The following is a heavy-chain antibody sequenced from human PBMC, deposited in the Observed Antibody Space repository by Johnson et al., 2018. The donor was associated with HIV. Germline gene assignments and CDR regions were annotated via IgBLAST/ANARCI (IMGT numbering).Heavy chain of an antibody. CDR1: GFTVSSNY. J-gene: IGHJ3*02. CDR3: ARDQYDRGDGALDI. CDR2: ISWSGRTI. Sequence: QVQLVESGGGVVQPGRSLRLSCAASGFTVSSNYMSWVRQAPGKGLEWVSYISWSGRTIYYADSVKGRFTLSRDNAKNSLYLQMNSLRAEDTAVYYCARDQYDRGDGALDIWGQGTMVTVSS. D-gene: IGHD5-24*01. V-gene: IGHV3-11*04.